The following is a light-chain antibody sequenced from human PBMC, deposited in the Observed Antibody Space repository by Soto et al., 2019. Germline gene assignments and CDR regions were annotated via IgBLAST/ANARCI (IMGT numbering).Light chain of an antibody. CDR1: QGVTSSY. J-gene: IGKJ4*01. CDR2: GAS. Sequence: EIVLTQSPGTLSLSPGERATLSCRASQGVTSSYLAWYQQKPGQATSLLIYGASIRATGIPDRFSGSGSGTDFPLTISTLEPEDVAVYYCEQYYSSPLTFGGGTKVEIK. CDR3: EQYYSSPLT. V-gene: IGKV3-20*01.